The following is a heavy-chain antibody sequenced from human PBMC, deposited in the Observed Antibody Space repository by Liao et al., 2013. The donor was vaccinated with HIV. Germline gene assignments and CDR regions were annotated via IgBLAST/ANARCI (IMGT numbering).Heavy chain of an antibody. Sequence: QVQLQESGPGLVKPSETLSLTCTVSGGSISSYSWSWIRQPAGKGLEWIGHISASGNTHYKPSLKSRITMSVDTSKNQFSLHLNSVTTADTAVYYCARDYGGFDYWGQGTLVTVSS. V-gene: IGHV4-4*07. CDR3: ARDYGGFDY. CDR2: ISASGNT. J-gene: IGHJ4*02. D-gene: IGHD4-23*01. CDR1: GGSISSYS.